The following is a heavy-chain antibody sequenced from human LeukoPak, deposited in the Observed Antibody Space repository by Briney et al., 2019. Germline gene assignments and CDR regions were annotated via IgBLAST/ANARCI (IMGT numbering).Heavy chain of an antibody. D-gene: IGHD3-22*01. V-gene: IGHV3-9*01. CDR3: AKATRPYYYDSSGYYDAFDI. J-gene: IGHJ3*02. CDR1: GFTFDDYV. Sequence: RSLRLSCAASGFTFDDYVMHWVRQAPGKGLEWVSGISWNSGSIGYADSVKGRFTISRDNAKNSLYLQMNSLRAEDTALYYCAKATRPYYYDSSGYYDAFDIWGQGTMVTVSS. CDR2: ISWNSGSI.